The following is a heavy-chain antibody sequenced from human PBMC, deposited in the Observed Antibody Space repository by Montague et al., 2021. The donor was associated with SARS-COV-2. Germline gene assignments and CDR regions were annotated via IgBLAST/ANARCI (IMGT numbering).Heavy chain of an antibody. D-gene: IGHD4-17*01. J-gene: IGHJ6*02. Sequence: SETLSLTCAVYGGSFSGYYWSWIRQPPGKGLEWIGEINHSGSTNXXPSLESRVTISVDTSKNQFSLKLSSVTAADTAVYYCARGRTVTTFYYYYGMDVWGQGTTVTVSS. CDR2: INHSGST. CDR3: ARGRTVTTFYYYYGMDV. V-gene: IGHV4-34*01. CDR1: GGSFSGYY.